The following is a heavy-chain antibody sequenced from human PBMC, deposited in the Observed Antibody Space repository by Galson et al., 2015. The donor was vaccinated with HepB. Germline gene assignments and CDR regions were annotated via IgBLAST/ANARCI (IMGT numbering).Heavy chain of an antibody. CDR3: ARRGVSAWDAFDI. Sequence: SLRLSCAASGFTFSSYAMSWVRQAPGKGLEWVSAISGSGGSTYYADSVKGRFTISRDNSKNTLYLQMNSLRSEDTAVYYCARRGVSAWDAFDIWGQGTMVTVSS. V-gene: IGHV3-23*01. J-gene: IGHJ3*02. D-gene: IGHD6-13*01. CDR1: GFTFSSYA. CDR2: ISGSGGST.